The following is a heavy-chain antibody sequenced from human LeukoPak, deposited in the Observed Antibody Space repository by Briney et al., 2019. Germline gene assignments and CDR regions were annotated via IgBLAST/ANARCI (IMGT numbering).Heavy chain of an antibody. CDR2: ISAYNGNT. V-gene: IGHV1-18*01. J-gene: IGHJ4*02. CDR3: ARDRTDCGGDCYSAGNFDY. CDR1: GYTFTSYG. Sequence: ASAKVSCKASGYTFTSYGISWVRQAPGQGLEWMGWISAYNGNTNYAQKLQGRVTMTTDTSTSTAYMELRSLRSDDTAVYYCARDRTDCGGDCYSAGNFDYWGQGTLVTVSS. D-gene: IGHD2-21*02.